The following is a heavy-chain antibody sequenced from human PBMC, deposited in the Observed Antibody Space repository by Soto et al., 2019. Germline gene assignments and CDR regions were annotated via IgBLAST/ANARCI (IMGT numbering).Heavy chain of an antibody. V-gene: IGHV1-2*02. CDR1: GYTFTGYY. CDR3: ARDRNDYGVYFDY. D-gene: IGHD4-17*01. Sequence: GASVKVSCKASGYTFTGYYMHWVRQAPGQGLEWMGWINPNSGGTNYAQKFQGRVTMTRDTSISTAYMELSRLRSDDTAVYYCARDRNDYGVYFDYWGQGTLVTVS. J-gene: IGHJ4*02. CDR2: INPNSGGT.